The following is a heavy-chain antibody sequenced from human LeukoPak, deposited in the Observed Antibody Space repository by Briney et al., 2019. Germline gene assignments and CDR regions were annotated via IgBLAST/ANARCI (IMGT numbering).Heavy chain of an antibody. V-gene: IGHV3-74*01. CDR1: GFTFSNYW. D-gene: IGHD3-9*01. CDR2: INSDGRST. Sequence: LPGGSLRLSRAASGFTFSNYWMHWVRQAPGKGLVWVSRINSDGRSTNYADSVKGRFTISRDNAKNTLYLQMNSLRAEDTAVYYCARGADSGYSSDNWGQGTLVSVSS. CDR3: ARGADSGYSSDN. J-gene: IGHJ4*02.